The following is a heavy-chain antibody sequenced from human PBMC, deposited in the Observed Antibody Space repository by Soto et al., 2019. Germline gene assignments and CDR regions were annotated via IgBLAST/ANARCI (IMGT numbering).Heavy chain of an antibody. CDR3: AKSNGGNVMYKWFDP. J-gene: IGHJ5*02. CDR1: GFTFSSYG. CDR2: ISYDGSNK. Sequence: GGSLRLSCAACGFTFSSYGMHWVLQGPGKGLEWVAVISYDGSNKYYADSVTGLFTISRDNSKNTLYLKMNSLRAEDTAVYYCAKSNGGNVMYKWFDPWGQGTLVTVSS. V-gene: IGHV3-30*18. D-gene: IGHD2-15*01.